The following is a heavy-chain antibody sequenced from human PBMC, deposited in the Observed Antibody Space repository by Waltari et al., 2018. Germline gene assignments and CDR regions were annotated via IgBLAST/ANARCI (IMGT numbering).Heavy chain of an antibody. V-gene: IGHV3-23*01. CDR3: AKEIYRIGRPCFDY. CDR2: IPSGGGDT. Sequence: QLLESGGGWRQAGGSLRLSCAASGFTFSNYAMSWVRQAPGKGPEWVSGIPSGGGDTYYTDPVGGRFTISRDNSKNTVYLQMNSLRNEDTAVYYCAKEIYRIGRPCFDYWGQGVRVTVSS. D-gene: IGHD6-19*01. CDR1: GFTFSNYA. J-gene: IGHJ4*02.